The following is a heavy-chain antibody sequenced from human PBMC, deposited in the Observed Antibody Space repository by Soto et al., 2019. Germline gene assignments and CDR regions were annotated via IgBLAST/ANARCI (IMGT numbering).Heavy chain of an antibody. J-gene: IGHJ4*02. CDR3: TRDLRWALRPPDY. D-gene: IGHD1-26*01. CDR2: IRSKAYGGTT. Sequence: EVQLVESGGGLVKPGRSLRLSCTASGFTFGDYAMSWFRQAPGKGLEWVGFIRSKAYGGTTEYAASVKGRFTISRDDSKSIAYLQMNSLKTEDTAVYYCTRDLRWALRPPDYWGQGTLVTVSS. CDR1: GFTFGDYA. V-gene: IGHV3-49*05.